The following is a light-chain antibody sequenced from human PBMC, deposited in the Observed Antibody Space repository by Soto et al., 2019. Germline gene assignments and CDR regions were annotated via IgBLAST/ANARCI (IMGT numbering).Light chain of an antibody. V-gene: IGLV2-14*03. J-gene: IGLJ1*01. CDR2: DVN. CDR1: STDVGSHNC. Sequence: QSAPTQPASVSGSPGQSITVSCTGTSTDVGSHNCASWYQQHPGKAPILIIYDVNNRPSGVSYRFSGSKSGNTASLTISWREAEDEAAYYCSSCTSSNTFVFGTGTKVTVL. CDR3: SSCTSSNTFV.